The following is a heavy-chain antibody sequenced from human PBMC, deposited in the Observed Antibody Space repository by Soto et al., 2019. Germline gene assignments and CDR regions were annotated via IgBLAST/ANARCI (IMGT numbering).Heavy chain of an antibody. CDR1: GFTFSGSA. D-gene: IGHD3-22*01. Sequence: EVQLVESGGGLVQPGGSLKLSCAASGFTFSGSAMHWVRQASGKGLEWVGRIRSKANSYATAYAASVKGRFTISRDDSKNTAYLQMNSLKTEDTAVYYCTSSALIDYYYYYGMTSGAKGPRSPSP. CDR3: TSSALIDYYYYYGMTS. V-gene: IGHV3-73*02. J-gene: IGHJ6*02. CDR2: IRSKANSYAT.